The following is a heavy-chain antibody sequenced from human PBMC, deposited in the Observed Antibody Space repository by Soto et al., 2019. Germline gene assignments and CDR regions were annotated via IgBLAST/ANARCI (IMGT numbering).Heavy chain of an antibody. CDR2: ISYDGSNK. CDR3: AKYGHVDTAMVAYYAF. Sequence: GGSLRLCCAASGFTFSTYGMHWVRQAPGKGLEWVAVISYDGSNKYYADSVKGRFTISRDNSKNTLYLQMNSLRAEDTAVYYCAKYGHVDTAMVAYYAFWAQGNLVIVSS. CDR1: GFTFSTYG. V-gene: IGHV3-30*18. D-gene: IGHD5-18*01. J-gene: IGHJ4*02.